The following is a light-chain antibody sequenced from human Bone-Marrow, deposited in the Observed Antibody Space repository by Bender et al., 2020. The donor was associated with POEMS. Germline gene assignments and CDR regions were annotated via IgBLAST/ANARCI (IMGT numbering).Light chain of an antibody. CDR2: EDT. J-gene: IGLJ2*01. Sequence: QSALTQPASVSGSPGQSLTIACTGSTSNVGGYSLVSWYQQYPGRAPRVMIYEDTKRPSGVSRRFSASKSGNTASLTISGLQAEDEADYYCLSYAGYGTGIFGGGTKVTVL. CDR1: TSNVGGYSL. CDR3: LSYAGYGTGI. V-gene: IGLV2-23*01.